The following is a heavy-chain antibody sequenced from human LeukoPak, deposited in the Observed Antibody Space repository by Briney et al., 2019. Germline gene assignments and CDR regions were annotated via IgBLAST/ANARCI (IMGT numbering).Heavy chain of an antibody. J-gene: IGHJ4*02. CDR2: INSNGGST. CDR3: AREDPAPWYSSSWYSFDY. CDR1: GFKFDDYG. V-gene: IGHV3-20*04. Sequence: PGGSLRLSCAASGFKFDDYGMSWVRQAPGKGLEWVSGINSNGGSTNYADSVKGRFTISRDNAKNSLYLQMNSLRAEDTAVYYCAREDPAPWYSSSWYSFDYWGQGTLVTVSS. D-gene: IGHD6-13*01.